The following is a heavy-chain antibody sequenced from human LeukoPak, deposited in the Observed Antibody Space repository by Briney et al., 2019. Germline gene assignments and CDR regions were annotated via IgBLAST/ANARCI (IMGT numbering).Heavy chain of an antibody. V-gene: IGHV1-2*06. D-gene: IGHD5-24*01. J-gene: IGHJ4*02. CDR3: ARDFKLNYDY. CDR1: GYTFTGYY. CDR2: INPNSGVT. Sequence: ASVKVSCKASGYTFTGYYIHWVRQAPGQGLEWMGRINPNSGVTNYAQKFQGRVTMTRDTSISTAYMELSRLRSDDTAVYYCARDFKLNYDYWGQGTLVTVSS.